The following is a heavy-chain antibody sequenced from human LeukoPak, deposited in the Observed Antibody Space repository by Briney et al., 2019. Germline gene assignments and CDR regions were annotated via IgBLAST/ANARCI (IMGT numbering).Heavy chain of an antibody. CDR2: INPNSGGT. D-gene: IGHD6-6*01. J-gene: IGHJ4*02. CDR1: GYTFTGYY. V-gene: IGHV1-2*02. CDR3: ARGAARLVFYFDY. Sequence: ASVKVSCKASGYTFTGYYMHWVRQAPGQGLEWMGWINPNSGGTNYAQKFQGRVTMTRDTSISTAYMELSRLRSDDTAVYYYARGAARLVFYFDYWGQGTLVTVSS.